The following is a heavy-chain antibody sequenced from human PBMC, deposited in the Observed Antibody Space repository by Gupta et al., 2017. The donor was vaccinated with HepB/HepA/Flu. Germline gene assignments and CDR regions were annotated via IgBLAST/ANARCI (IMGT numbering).Heavy chain of an antibody. J-gene: IGHJ4*02. D-gene: IGHD3-16*01. CDR3: ARERGGTYYFEY. Sequence: QVQVVQSGAEVKKAVASVKVSCTGPGYTFTGYYMHWVRQAPGQGLEWMGWINTNNGDTNYAQRFQGRVTMTSDTSISTAYMELSSLRSDDTAIYYCARERGGTYYFEYWGQGTLVTVSS. CDR1: GYTFTGYY. V-gene: IGHV1-2*02. CDR2: INTNNGDT.